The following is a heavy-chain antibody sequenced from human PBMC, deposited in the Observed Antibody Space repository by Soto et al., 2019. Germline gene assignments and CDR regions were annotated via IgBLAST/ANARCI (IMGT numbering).Heavy chain of an antibody. CDR1: GGTFNTYT. J-gene: IGHJ3*01. CDR3: PIGSWSAETFDV. V-gene: IGHV1-69*02. Sequence: QVHLTQSGAEVKKPGSSVKVSCKAAGGTFNTYTLFWVRQAPGHGLEWMGRIIPMLTVTNSAQKFQDRLTLTADKSTGTAFMELTSLRSDDTAVYYCPIGSWSAETFDVWGQGTMVTVSS. CDR2: IIPMLTVT. D-gene: IGHD2-2*01.